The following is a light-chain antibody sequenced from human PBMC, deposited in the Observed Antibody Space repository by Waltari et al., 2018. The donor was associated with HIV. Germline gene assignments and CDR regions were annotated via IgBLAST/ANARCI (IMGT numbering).Light chain of an antibody. CDR2: GAS. CDR1: QSVSSN. Sequence: EIVMTQSPATLSVSPGERATLSCRATQSVSSNLAWYQHKPGQAPRLLIYGASTRATGIPARFSGRGSGTEFTLTISSLQSEDFAVYYCQQYNNWPSFTFGPGTKVDIK. V-gene: IGKV3-15*01. J-gene: IGKJ3*01. CDR3: QQYNNWPSFT.